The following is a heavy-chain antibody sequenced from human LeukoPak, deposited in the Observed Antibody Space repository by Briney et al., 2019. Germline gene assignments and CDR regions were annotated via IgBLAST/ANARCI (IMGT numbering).Heavy chain of an antibody. D-gene: IGHD2-2*01. J-gene: IGHJ4*02. V-gene: IGHV4-38-2*02. CDR3: VRDVGQLRSDY. CDR1: GYSISNDYF. Sequence: SETLSLTCVVSGYSISNDYFWGWIRQVPGKGLEWIGTISHSGNTYYEPSLKSRVTISLDTSKNQFSLKLSSVTAADTAVYYCVRDVGQLRSDYWGQGTLVTVSS. CDR2: ISHSGNT.